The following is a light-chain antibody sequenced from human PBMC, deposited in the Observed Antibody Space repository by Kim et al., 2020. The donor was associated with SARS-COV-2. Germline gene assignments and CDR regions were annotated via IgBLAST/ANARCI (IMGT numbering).Light chain of an antibody. V-gene: IGKV1-27*01. Sequence: DIQMTQSPSSLSASVGDRVTLTCRASQGISNSLAWYQQIPGKVPKLLIYASSALQSGVPSRISGSGSGTDFTLTISSLQPEDVATYYCQKYNSALWTFGQGTKVDIK. CDR2: ASS. CDR1: QGISNS. J-gene: IGKJ1*01. CDR3: QKYNSALWT.